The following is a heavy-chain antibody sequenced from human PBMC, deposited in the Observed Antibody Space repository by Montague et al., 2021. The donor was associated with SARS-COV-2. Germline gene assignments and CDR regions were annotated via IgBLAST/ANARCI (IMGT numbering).Heavy chain of an antibody. V-gene: IGHV3-64*01. CDR3: ARAAMVRGVSPPQIALDI. CDR2: IINNGGTT. D-gene: IGHD3-10*01. CDR1: GFTFSSYA. Sequence: SLRLSCADSGFTFSSYAMHWVRQAPGKGLEYVSGIINNGGTTYYANSVKGRFNISRDNSENTLYLQMGSLRGEDMAVYYCARAAMVRGVSPPQIALDIWGRGTMVTVSS. J-gene: IGHJ3*02.